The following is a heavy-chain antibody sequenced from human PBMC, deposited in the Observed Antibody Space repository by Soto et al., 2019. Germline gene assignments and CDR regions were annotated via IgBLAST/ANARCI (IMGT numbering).Heavy chain of an antibody. CDR2: ISYDGSNK. J-gene: IGHJ6*02. CDR1: GFTFSSYG. D-gene: IGHD2-2*01. CDR3: AKDLSRPGGDIVVVPLFGMDV. V-gene: IGHV3-30*18. Sequence: QVQLVESGGGVVQPGRSLRLSCAASGFTFSSYGMHWVRQAPGKGLEWVAVISYDGSNKYYADSVKGRFTISRDNSKNTLYLQMSRLRAEDTAVYYCAKDLSRPGGDIVVVPLFGMDVWGQGTTVTVSS.